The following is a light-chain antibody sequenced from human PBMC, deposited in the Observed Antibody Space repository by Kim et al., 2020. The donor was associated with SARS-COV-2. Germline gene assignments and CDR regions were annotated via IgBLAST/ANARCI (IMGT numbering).Light chain of an antibody. V-gene: IGKV3-20*01. CDR3: HQYCSSRQT. J-gene: IGKJ1*01. CDR1: QTVGNNF. CDR2: GAS. Sequence: ENVLTQSPGTLSLSPGETATLSCRASQTVGNNFLAWYQQKPGQAPRLLIFGASRRATGIQDRFSGSASGTDFTLTISRLEPEDFAVYYCHQYCSSRQTFGQGTKVDI.